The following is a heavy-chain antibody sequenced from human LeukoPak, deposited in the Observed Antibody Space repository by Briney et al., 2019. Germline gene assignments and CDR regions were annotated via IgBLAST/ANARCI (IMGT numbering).Heavy chain of an antibody. CDR2: ISAYNGNT. J-gene: IGHJ4*02. V-gene: IGHV1-18*01. D-gene: IGHD6-19*01. Sequence: ASVTVSFTSSVYTFTIYGISWVRQAPGQGLEWMGWISAYNGNTNYAQKLQGRVTMTTDTSTSTAYMELRSLRSDDTAVYYCARDRRGSGWNDYWGQGTLVTVSS. CDR3: ARDRRGSGWNDY. CDR1: VYTFTIYG.